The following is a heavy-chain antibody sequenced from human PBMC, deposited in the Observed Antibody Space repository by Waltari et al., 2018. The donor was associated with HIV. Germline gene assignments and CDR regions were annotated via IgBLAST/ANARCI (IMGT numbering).Heavy chain of an antibody. CDR1: GGSVSSGSYY. D-gene: IGHD3-22*01. Sequence: QVQLQESGPGLVKPSETLSLTCTVSGGSVSSGSYYWSWIRQPQGKGLGWIGYIYYSRSTNDNPSRKSRVTISVDTSKLQFCVKLSSVTAADTAVYYCARDGFYDSSGSFYYYGMDVWGQGTTVTVSS. V-gene: IGHV4-61*01. CDR2: IYYSRST. J-gene: IGHJ6*02. CDR3: ARDGFYDSSGSFYYYGMDV.